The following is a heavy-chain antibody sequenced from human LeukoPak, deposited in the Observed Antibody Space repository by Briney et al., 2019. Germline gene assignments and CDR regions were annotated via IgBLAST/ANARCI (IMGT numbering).Heavy chain of an antibody. CDR3: ARPPNAVLRYFDWFRFDY. Sequence: SVKVSCKASGGTFSSYAISWVRQAPGQGLEWMGGIIPIFGTANYAQKFQGRVTVTTDESTSTAYMELSSLRSEDTAVYYCARPPNAVLRYFDWFRFDYWGQGTLVTVSS. CDR1: GGTFSSYA. V-gene: IGHV1-69*05. D-gene: IGHD3-9*01. J-gene: IGHJ4*02. CDR2: IIPIFGTA.